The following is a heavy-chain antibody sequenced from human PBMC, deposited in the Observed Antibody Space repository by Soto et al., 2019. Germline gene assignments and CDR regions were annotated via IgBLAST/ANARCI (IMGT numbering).Heavy chain of an antibody. V-gene: IGHV1-18*01. Sequence: QVQLVQSGAEVKKPGASVKVSCKASGYTFASYAISWMRQAPGQGLEWMGWISAYNGNTNYAQKLQGRVTMPTDTSPSTAYMELRSLRSDDTTMYYCAREPPPPDYWGQGALVTVSS. CDR1: GYTFASYA. J-gene: IGHJ4*02. CDR3: AREPPPPDY. CDR2: ISAYNGNT.